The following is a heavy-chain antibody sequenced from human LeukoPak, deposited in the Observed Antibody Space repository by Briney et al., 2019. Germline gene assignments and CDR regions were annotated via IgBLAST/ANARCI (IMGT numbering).Heavy chain of an antibody. CDR3: ARVDPDSSSTLEVFDY. V-gene: IGHV4-34*01. D-gene: IGHD6-6*01. Sequence: SETLSLTCAVYGGSFSGYYWSWIRQPPGKGLEWIGEINHSGSTNYNPSLKSRVTISVDTSKNQFSLKLSSVTAADTAVYYCARVDPDSSSTLEVFDYWGQGTLVTVSS. CDR1: GGSFSGYY. J-gene: IGHJ4*02. CDR2: INHSGST.